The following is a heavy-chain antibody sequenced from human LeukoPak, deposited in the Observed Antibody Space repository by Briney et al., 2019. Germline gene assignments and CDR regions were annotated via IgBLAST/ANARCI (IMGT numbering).Heavy chain of an antibody. J-gene: IGHJ4*02. V-gene: IGHV3-23*01. Sequence: GGSLRLSCAASGFTLSSYAMSWVRQAPGKGLEGVSTISGSGGSTFYADSVKGRFTMSRDNSKNTLYLQMKSLRAEDTAVYYCAKDIGYGYTNSWYEYWGQGTLVTVSS. D-gene: IGHD6-13*01. CDR1: GFTLSSYA. CDR3: AKDIGYGYTNSWYEY. CDR2: ISGSGGST.